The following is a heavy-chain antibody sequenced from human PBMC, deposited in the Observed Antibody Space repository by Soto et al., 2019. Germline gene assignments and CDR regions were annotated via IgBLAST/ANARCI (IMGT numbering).Heavy chain of an antibody. CDR3: AREDRDRETGLVPAAIEGMGV. D-gene: IGHD2-2*01. J-gene: IGHJ6*02. CDR1: GGTFSRYS. V-gene: IGHV1-69*02. CDR2: IIPIFGIA. Sequence: QVQLVQSGAEVKKPGSSVKVSCKASGGTFSRYSITWVRQAPGHGLEWIGRIIPIFGIASYARKFQGRVTVTAAESTSTTNMEVSSMRSEDTAVYYCAREDRDRETGLVPAAIEGMGVWGQGTTVTGSS.